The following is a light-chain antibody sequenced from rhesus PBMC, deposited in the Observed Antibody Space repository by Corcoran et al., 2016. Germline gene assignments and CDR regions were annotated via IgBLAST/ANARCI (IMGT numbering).Light chain of an antibody. V-gene: IGKV1-22*01. Sequence: VGDTVTITCQASQGISSWLAWYQQKPGKAPKLLIYKASSLQSGVPSRFSGSGSGTDFTLTISSLQPEDFATYYCLQYSSSPYSFGQRTKVEIK. CDR3: LQYSSSPYS. J-gene: IGKJ2*01. CDR1: QGISSW. CDR2: KAS.